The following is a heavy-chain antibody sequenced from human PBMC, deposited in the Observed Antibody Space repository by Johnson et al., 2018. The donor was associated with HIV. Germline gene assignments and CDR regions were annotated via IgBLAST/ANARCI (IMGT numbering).Heavy chain of an antibody. J-gene: IGHJ3*02. Sequence: GSLRLSCAASGFTFSSYWMSWVRQAPGKGLEWVANITQDGSEKYYVDSVKGRFTISRDNAKNSLYLQMNRLRAEDTAVYYCARGDNVVVPAATRAQDAFDIWGQGTMVTVSS. V-gene: IGHV3-7*01. D-gene: IGHD2-2*01. CDR1: GFTFSSYW. CDR3: ARGDNVVVPAATRAQDAFDI. CDR2: ITQDGSEK.